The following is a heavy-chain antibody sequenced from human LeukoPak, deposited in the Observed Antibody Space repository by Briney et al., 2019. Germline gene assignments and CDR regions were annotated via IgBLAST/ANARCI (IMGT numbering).Heavy chain of an antibody. Sequence: GGSLRLSCAASGFTFSSYEMNWVRQAPGKGLEWVSYISSSGSTIYYADSVEGRFTISRDNGKNSLYLQMNSLRAEDTAVYYCARALKDLRRRIGGTTTFEYYYYMDVWGKGTTVIISS. CDR1: GFTFSSYE. V-gene: IGHV3-48*03. J-gene: IGHJ6*03. CDR2: ISSSGSTI. CDR3: ARALKDLRRRIGGTTTFEYYYYMDV. D-gene: IGHD1-26*01.